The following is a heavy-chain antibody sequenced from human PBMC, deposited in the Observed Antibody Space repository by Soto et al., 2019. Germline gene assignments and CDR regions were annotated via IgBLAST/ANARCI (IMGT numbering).Heavy chain of an antibody. D-gene: IGHD3-10*01. CDR3: ARYMTMLKRGGNDF. J-gene: IGHJ4*02. CDR2: INSDGSST. Sequence: GRYLRLSCAASGFTFSSYWMHWVGQAPGKGLVWVSRINSDGSSTSYADSVKGRFTISRDNAKNTLYLQMNSLRAEDTAVYYCARYMTMLKRGGNDFCGQAILVTVST. V-gene: IGHV3-74*01. CDR1: GFTFSSYW.